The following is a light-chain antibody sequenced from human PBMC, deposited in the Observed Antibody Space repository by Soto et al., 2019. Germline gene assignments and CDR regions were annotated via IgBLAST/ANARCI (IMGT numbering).Light chain of an antibody. CDR1: SSNIGNNA. Sequence: QPVLTQPPSVSEAPRQRVTISCSGSSSNIGNNAVNWYQQLPGKAPKLLIYYDDLLPSGVSDRFSGSKSGTSASLAISGLQSEDEDDYYCAAWDDSLNGYVFGTGTKVTVL. CDR2: YDD. CDR3: AAWDDSLNGYV. V-gene: IGLV1-36*01. J-gene: IGLJ1*01.